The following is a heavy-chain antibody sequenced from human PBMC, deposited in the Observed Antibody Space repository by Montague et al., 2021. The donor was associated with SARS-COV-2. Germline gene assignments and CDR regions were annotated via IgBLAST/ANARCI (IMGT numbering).Heavy chain of an antibody. CDR1: GYDFTSYW. CDR3: ARSQYCGSDCYFDH. CDR2: VNPADSRT. V-gene: IGHV5-10-1*01. Sequence: QSGAEVKKSGESLRISCRGSGYDFTSYWISWARQMPGKGLEWMGRVNPADSRTNYSPSFQGQVTISVDKSATTAYLQWSSLKASDTAIYYCARSQYCGSDCYFDHWGQGSLVTVSS. D-gene: IGHD2-21*02. J-gene: IGHJ4*02.